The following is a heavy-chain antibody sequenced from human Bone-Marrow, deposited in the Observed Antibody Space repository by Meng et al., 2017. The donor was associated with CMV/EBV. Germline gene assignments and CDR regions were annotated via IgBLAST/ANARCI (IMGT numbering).Heavy chain of an antibody. J-gene: IGHJ6*02. V-gene: IGHV1-2*02. CDR2: INPNSGGT. D-gene: IGHD1-1*01. Sequence: ASVKVSCKASGYTFTDYYIHWVRQAPGQGLEWMGWINPNSGGTNYAQKFQGRVTMTRDTSISTAYMELSRLRSEDTAVYYCARAHDPYYYYGMDVWGQGTTVTVSS. CDR3: ARAHDPYYYYGMDV. CDR1: GYTFTDYY.